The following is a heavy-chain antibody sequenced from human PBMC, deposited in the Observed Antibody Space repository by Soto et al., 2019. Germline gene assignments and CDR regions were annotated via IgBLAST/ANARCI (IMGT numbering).Heavy chain of an antibody. D-gene: IGHD3-9*01. V-gene: IGHV4-59*01. Sequence: SETLSLTCTVSGGSISSYYWSWIRQPPGKGLEWIGYIYYSGSTNYNPSLKSRVTISVDTSKNQFSLKLSSVTAADTAVYYCAGGVLTGYWINNWFDPWGQGTLVTVSS. CDR2: IYYSGST. CDR3: AGGVLTGYWINNWFDP. CDR1: GGSISSYY. J-gene: IGHJ5*02.